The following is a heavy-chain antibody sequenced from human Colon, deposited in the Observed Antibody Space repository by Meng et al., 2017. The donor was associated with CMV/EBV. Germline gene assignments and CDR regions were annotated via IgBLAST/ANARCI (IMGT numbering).Heavy chain of an antibody. J-gene: IGHJ4*02. D-gene: IGHD1-26*01. Sequence: GSGVTFSNYWMHWVRQAPGKGLVWVSRINDDGSYTGYADSVKGRFTISRDNAKNTLYLQMNSLRAEDTAVYYCARDKVGGTKGPFDYWGQGTLVTVSS. CDR1: GVTFSNYW. V-gene: IGHV3-74*01. CDR2: INDDGSYT. CDR3: ARDKVGGTKGPFDY.